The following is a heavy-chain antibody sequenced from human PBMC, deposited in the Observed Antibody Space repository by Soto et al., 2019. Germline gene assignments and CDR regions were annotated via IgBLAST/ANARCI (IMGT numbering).Heavy chain of an antibody. Sequence: SETLSLTCTVSGGSISSSSYFWGWIRPPPGKGLEWIGSSYYSGSTSYNPSLMGRVSISVDTSKNQFSLRLSSVTAADTAVYYCARHHPDSSSEHYYYGMDVWGQGTTVTVSS. D-gene: IGHD6-6*01. CDR1: GGSISSSSYF. V-gene: IGHV4-39*01. CDR2: SYYSGST. J-gene: IGHJ6*02. CDR3: ARHHPDSSSEHYYYGMDV.